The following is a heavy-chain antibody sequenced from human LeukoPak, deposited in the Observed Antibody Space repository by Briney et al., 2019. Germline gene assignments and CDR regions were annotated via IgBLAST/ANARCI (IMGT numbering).Heavy chain of an antibody. Sequence: ASVKVSCKAPGDKFKTFAISWVRQAPGQGHEWMGWMNPNTGGTSFAQKFQGRVTMTRDTSISTAYMELSRLTSDDTAVYYCASGAGSSWFDYWGQGTLVTVSS. CDR3: ASGAGSSWFDY. V-gene: IGHV1-2*02. D-gene: IGHD6-13*01. CDR2: MNPNTGGT. CDR1: GDKFKTFA. J-gene: IGHJ4*02.